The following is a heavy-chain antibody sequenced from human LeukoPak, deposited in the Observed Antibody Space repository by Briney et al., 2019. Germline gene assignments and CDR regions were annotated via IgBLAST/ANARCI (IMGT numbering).Heavy chain of an antibody. D-gene: IGHD3-22*01. CDR2: IYYSGST. CDR1: GGSISSYY. V-gene: IGHV4-59*01. CDR3: ARTRYYDSSGYYYRFDY. Sequence: SETLSLTCTVSGGSISSYYWSWIRQPPGKGLEWIGYIYYSGSTNYNPSLKSRVTISVDTSKNQFSLKLSSVTAADTAVYYCARTRYYDSSGYYYRFDYWGQGTLVTVSS. J-gene: IGHJ4*02.